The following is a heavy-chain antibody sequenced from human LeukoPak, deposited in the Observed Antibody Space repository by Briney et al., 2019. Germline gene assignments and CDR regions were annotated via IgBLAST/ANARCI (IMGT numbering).Heavy chain of an antibody. CDR2: INSDGIST. Sequence: GGSLRLSCAASGFTLRSYWMDWVRHAPGKGLVWVSRINSDGISTTYADSVKGRFTTSRDNAKNTLFLQMNSLRAEDTAVYYCARDPDRSGWSTFEYWGQGTLVTVSS. CDR1: GFTLRSYW. J-gene: IGHJ4*02. D-gene: IGHD6-19*01. CDR3: ARDPDRSGWSTFEY. V-gene: IGHV3-74*01.